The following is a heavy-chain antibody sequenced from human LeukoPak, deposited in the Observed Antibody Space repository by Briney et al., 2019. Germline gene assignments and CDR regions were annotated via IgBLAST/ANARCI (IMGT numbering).Heavy chain of an antibody. CDR3: ARDSTGALWFGELSV. Sequence: ASVKVSCKASGYTFTGYYMHWVRQAPGQGLEWMGWINPNSGGTNYAQKFQGRVTMTRDTSISTAYMELSRLRSDDTAVYYCARDSTGALWFGELSVWGQGTLVTVSS. V-gene: IGHV1-2*02. CDR1: GYTFTGYY. D-gene: IGHD3-10*01. CDR2: INPNSGGT. J-gene: IGHJ4*02.